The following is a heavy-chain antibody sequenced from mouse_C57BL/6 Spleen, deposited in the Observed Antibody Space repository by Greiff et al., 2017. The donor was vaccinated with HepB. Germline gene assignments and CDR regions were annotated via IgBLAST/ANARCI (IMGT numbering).Heavy chain of an antibody. Sequence: DVKLVESGGGLVKPGGSLKLSCAASGFTFSSYTMSWVRQAPEKRLEWVATISGGGGNTYYPDSVKGRFTISRDSAKNTLYLQMSSLTSDDTALYYCARRENYWFAYWGQGTLVTVSA. CDR1: GFTFSSYT. V-gene: IGHV5-9*01. CDR3: ARRENYWFAY. D-gene: IGHD1-3*01. CDR2: ISGGGGNT. J-gene: IGHJ3*01.